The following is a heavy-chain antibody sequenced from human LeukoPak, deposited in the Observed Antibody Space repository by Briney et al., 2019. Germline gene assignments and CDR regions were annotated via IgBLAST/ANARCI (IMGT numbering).Heavy chain of an antibody. V-gene: IGHV4-59*01. CDR1: GDSISDYY. Sequence: SETLSLTCTASGDSISDYYWSWIRQTPGKELEWIAPMYNRGSTIYNPSLKSRVTISTDTSKIQFSLRLFSVTAADTAVYWARAEKAVTGTLDSWGQGTLITVSS. CDR2: MYNRGST. D-gene: IGHD6-19*01. CDR3: RAEKAVTGTLDS. J-gene: IGHJ4*02.